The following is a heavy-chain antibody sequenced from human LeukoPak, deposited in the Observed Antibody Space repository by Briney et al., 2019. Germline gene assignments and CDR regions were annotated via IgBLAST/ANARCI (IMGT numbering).Heavy chain of an antibody. Sequence: GGSLRLSCAASGFTFSSYAMSWVRQAPGKGLEWVSAFSGSGGSTYYADSVKGRFTISRDNSRNTLYLQMNSLRAEDTAVYYCARHLLWFGELSGGFDYWGQGTLVTVSS. D-gene: IGHD3-10*01. V-gene: IGHV3-23*01. CDR3: ARHLLWFGELSGGFDY. J-gene: IGHJ4*02. CDR1: GFTFSSYA. CDR2: FSGSGGST.